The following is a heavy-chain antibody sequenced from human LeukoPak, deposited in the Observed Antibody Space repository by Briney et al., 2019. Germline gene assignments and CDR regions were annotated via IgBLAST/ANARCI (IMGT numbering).Heavy chain of an antibody. CDR1: GFTFSSYA. D-gene: IGHD6-19*01. J-gene: IGHJ4*02. V-gene: IGHV3-30-3*01. Sequence: GGSLRLSCAASGFTFSSYAMHWVRPAPGKGLEWVAVISYDGSNKYYADSVKGRFTISRDNSKNTLYLQMNSLRAEDTAVYYCARDRQWLFTDYWGQGTLVTVSS. CDR2: ISYDGSNK. CDR3: ARDRQWLFTDY.